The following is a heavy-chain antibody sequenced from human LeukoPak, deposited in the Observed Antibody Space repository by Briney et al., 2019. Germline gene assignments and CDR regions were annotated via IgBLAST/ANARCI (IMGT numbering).Heavy chain of an antibody. CDR2: ISYDGSNK. J-gene: IGHJ4*02. CDR1: GFTFSSYG. CDR3: AKDRRDSSGYSVDY. V-gene: IGHV3-30*18. D-gene: IGHD3-22*01. Sequence: GGSLRLSCAASGFTFSSYGMHWVRQAPGKGLEWVAVISYDGSNKYYADSVKGRFTISRDNSKNTLYLQMNSLRAEDTAVYYCAKDRRDSSGYSVDYCGQGTLVTVSS.